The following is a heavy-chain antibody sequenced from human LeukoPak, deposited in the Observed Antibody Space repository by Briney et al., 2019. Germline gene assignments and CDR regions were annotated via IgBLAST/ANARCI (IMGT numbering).Heavy chain of an antibody. CDR3: ARDLYSRSWYFVSPGGY. V-gene: IGHV3-20*04. J-gene: IGHJ4*02. D-gene: IGHD6-13*01. Sequence: PGGSLRLSCAASGFTFNDYSMSWVRQAPGKGLEWVSGINWNGGSTGYADSVKGRFTISRDNAKNSLYLQMNSLRAEDTALYYCARDLYSRSWYFVSPGGYWGQGTLVTVSS. CDR2: INWNGGST. CDR1: GFTFNDYS.